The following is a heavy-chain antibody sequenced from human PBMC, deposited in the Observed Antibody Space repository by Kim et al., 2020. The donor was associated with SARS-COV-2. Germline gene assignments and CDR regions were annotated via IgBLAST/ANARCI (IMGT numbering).Heavy chain of an antibody. Sequence: GGSLRLSCAASGFTFSSYGMHWVRQAPGKGLEWVAVIWYDGSNKYYADSVKGRFTISRDNSKNTLYLQMNSLRAEDTAVYYCAKDLLAIAVAGNRGFDPWGQGTLVTVSS. D-gene: IGHD6-19*01. V-gene: IGHV3-33*06. CDR2: IWYDGSNK. CDR3: AKDLLAIAVAGNRGFDP. J-gene: IGHJ5*02. CDR1: GFTFSSYG.